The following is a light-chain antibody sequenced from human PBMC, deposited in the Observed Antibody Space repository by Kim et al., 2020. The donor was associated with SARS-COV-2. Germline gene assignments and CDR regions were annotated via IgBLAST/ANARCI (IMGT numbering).Light chain of an antibody. CDR1: QSVSSNS. V-gene: IGKV3-20*01. CDR2: GAS. J-gene: IGKJ1*01. CDR3: QQYVSSQWT. Sequence: SPGERATPSCRASQSVSSNSLPWYQQKRGQAPRRLIYGASSRATGIPDRFTGSGSGTDFTLTISRLEPEDFAVYYCQQYVSSQWTFGQGTKVDIK.